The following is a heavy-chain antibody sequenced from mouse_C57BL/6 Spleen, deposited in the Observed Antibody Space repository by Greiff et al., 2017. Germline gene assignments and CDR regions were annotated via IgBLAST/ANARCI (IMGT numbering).Heavy chain of an antibody. V-gene: IGHV1-15*01. D-gene: IGHD1-1*01. J-gene: IGHJ2*01. CDR3: TRKLRYYFDY. CDR2: IDPETGGT. CDR1: GYTFTDYE. Sequence: QVHVKQSGAELVRPGASVTLSCKASGYTFTDYEMHWVKQTPVHGLEWIGAIDPETGGTAYNQKFKGKAILTADKSSSTAYMELRSLTSEDSAVYYCTRKLRYYFDYWGQGTTLTVAS.